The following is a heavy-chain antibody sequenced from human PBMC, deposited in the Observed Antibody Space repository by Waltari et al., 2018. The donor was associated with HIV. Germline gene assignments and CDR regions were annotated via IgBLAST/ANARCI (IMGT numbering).Heavy chain of an antibody. CDR1: DLTFRCAG. J-gene: IGHJ4*02. CDR3: ATEEGYGSGSYLDY. CDR2: IKSKADGGTT. D-gene: IGHD3-10*01. V-gene: IGHV3-15*01. Sequence: EEHLVESGGDVVKRGGCHRLSCSASDLTFRCAGWTWVRQAPGKGLEWIGRIKSKADGGTTEYAAAVKGRFTISRDDSKNTLFLQMNSLKTEDTAVYYCATEEGYGSGSYLDYWGQGTLLTVSS.